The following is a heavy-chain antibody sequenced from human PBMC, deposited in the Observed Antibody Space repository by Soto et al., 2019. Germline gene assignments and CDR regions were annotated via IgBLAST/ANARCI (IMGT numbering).Heavy chain of an antibody. V-gene: IGHV4-39*01. D-gene: IGHD6-19*01. J-gene: IGHJ4*02. CDR1: GDSISSSDYY. CDR3: ARRTVNIRTFYSGLQPNCFDF. CDR2: IYYTGTT. Sequence: QLQLQESGPGLVKPSETLSLTCTVSGDSISSSDYYWGWIRQPPGKGLEWIGSIYYTGTTYYTPSLQSRVAISVDTSKNQFSLKLNSATAADTSVYYCARRTVNIRTFYSGLQPNCFDFWGQGTLVTVSS.